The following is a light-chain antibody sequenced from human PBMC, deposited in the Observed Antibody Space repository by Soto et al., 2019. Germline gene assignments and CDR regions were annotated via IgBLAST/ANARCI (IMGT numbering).Light chain of an antibody. CDR3: QQYDNLPFT. CDR1: QDISNY. CDR2: DAS. J-gene: IGKJ3*01. V-gene: IGKV1-33*01. Sequence: DIQMTQSPSSLSASVGDRVTITCQASQDISNYLNWYQQKPGKAPKLLIYDASNLETEVPSRVSGSGSGKDFTFTISSLQPEDIATYYCQQYDNLPFTFGPGTKVDIK.